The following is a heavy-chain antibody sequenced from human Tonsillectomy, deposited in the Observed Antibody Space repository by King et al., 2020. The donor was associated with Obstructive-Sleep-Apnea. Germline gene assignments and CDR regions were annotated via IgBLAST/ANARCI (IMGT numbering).Heavy chain of an antibody. CDR3: ATELRYFDWLLGGPDY. V-gene: IGHV3-30*03. CDR2: ISYDGSNK. Sequence: VQLVESGGGVVQPGRSLRLSCAASGFTFSTYGMHWVRQAPGKGLEWVAVISYDGSNKYYADSVKGRFTISRDNSKNTLYLQMNSLRAEDTAVYYCATELRYFDWLLGGPDYWGQGTLVTVSS. J-gene: IGHJ4*02. CDR1: GFTFSTYG. D-gene: IGHD3-9*01.